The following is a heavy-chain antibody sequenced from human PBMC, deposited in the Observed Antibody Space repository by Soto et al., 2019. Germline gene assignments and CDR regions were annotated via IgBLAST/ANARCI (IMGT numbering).Heavy chain of an antibody. V-gene: IGHV3-74*01. J-gene: IGHJ4*02. CDR2: INSDGSTI. Sequence: PGGSLRLSCAASGFTFSSYWMHWVRQAPGKGLVWVSRINSDGSTISYADSVKGRFTISRDNAKNTLYLQMNSLRAEDTAVYYCARDQSYSTGWLLDYWGQGTLVTVYS. D-gene: IGHD6-19*01. CDR3: ARDQSYSTGWLLDY. CDR1: GFTFSSYW.